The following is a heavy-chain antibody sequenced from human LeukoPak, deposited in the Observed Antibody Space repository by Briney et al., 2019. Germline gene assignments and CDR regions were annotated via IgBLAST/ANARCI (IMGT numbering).Heavy chain of an antibody. V-gene: IGHV1-69*13. Sequence: SVKVSCKASGYTFTSYYMHWVRQAPGQGLEWMGGIIPIFGTANYAQKFQGRVTVTADESTSTAYMELSSLRSEDTAVYYCASNSRDGYNEGWGQGTLVTVSS. CDR2: IIPIFGTA. J-gene: IGHJ4*02. CDR1: GYTFTSYY. CDR3: ASNSRDGYNEG. D-gene: IGHD5-24*01.